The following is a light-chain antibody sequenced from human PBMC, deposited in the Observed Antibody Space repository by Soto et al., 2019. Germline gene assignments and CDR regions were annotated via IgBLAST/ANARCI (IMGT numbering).Light chain of an antibody. CDR2: AAS. J-gene: IGKJ4*01. CDR3: QQTDRIPLT. V-gene: IGKV1-39*01. CDR1: QSVSSY. Sequence: DIQMTQSPSSLSASVGDRVTITCRASQSVSSYLNWYQQKAGKAPKLLIYAASTLQSGVPSRFSGSGSGTDFTLVISSPQPEDFATYFCQQTDRIPLTFGGGTKVDIK.